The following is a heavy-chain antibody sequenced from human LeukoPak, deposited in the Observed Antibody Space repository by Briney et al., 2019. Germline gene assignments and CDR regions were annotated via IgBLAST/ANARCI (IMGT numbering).Heavy chain of an antibody. CDR2: IYTSGST. J-gene: IGHJ6*03. V-gene: IGHV4-61*02. CDR1: GGSISSGSYY. D-gene: IGHD2-2*02. Sequence: SETLSLTCTVSGGSISSGSYYWSWIRQPAGKGLEWIGRIYTSGSTNYNPSLKSRVTISVDTSKNQFSLKLSSVTAADTAVCYCARDKGVVVPAAIPGTYYYYYYMDVWGKGTTVTVSS. CDR3: ARDKGVVVPAAIPGTYYYYYYMDV.